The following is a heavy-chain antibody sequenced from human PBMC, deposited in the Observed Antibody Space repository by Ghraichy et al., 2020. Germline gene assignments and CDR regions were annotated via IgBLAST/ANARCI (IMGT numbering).Heavy chain of an antibody. CDR3: ARDRSIVPAARPYYYYGMDV. J-gene: IGHJ6*02. CDR2: IYYSGST. V-gene: IGHV4-59*01. Sequence: ETLSLTCTVSGGSISSYYWSWIRQPPGKGLEWIGYIYYSGSTNYNPSLKSRVTISVDTSKNQFSLKLSSVTAADTAVYYCARDRSIVPAARPYYYYGMDVWGQGTTVTVSS. CDR1: GGSISSYY. D-gene: IGHD2-2*02.